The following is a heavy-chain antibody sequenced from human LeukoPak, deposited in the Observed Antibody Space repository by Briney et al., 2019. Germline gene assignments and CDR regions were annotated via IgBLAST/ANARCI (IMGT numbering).Heavy chain of an antibody. J-gene: IGHJ5*02. CDR2: IKSKTDGGTT. V-gene: IGHV3-15*01. CDR1: GFTFSNAW. D-gene: IGHD1-20*01. CDR3: TTDPITGTPPWFDP. Sequence: GGSLRLSCAASGFTFSNAWMSWVRQAPGKGLEWVGRIKSKTDGGTTDYAAPVKGRFTISRDDSKNTLYLQMNSLKTEDTAVYCCTTDPITGTPPWFDPWGQGTLVTVSS.